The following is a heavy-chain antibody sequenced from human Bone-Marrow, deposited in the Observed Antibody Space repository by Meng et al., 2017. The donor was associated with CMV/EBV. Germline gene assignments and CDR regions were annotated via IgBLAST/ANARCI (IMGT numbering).Heavy chain of an antibody. J-gene: IGHJ4*02. Sequence: ASGCTFSSYSMNWVRQAPGKGLEWVSSISSSSSYIYYADSVKGRFTISRDNAKNSLYLQMNSLRAEDTAVYYCARGLWFGDNYFSYWGQGTLVTVSS. V-gene: IGHV3-21*01. CDR1: GCTFSSYS. CDR3: ARGLWFGDNYFSY. CDR2: ISSSSSYI. D-gene: IGHD3-10*01.